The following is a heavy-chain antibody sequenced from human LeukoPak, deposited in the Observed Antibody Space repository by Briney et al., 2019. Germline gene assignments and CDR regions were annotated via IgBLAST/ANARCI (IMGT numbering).Heavy chain of an antibody. Sequence: PSETLSLTCTVSGGSISSSSYYWGWIRQPPGKGLEWIGSIYYSGSTYYNPSLKSRVTISVDTSKNQFSLKLSSVTAADTAVYYCARAPYSSSWYFVAEYFQHWGQGTLVTVSS. J-gene: IGHJ1*01. D-gene: IGHD6-13*01. CDR1: GGSISSSSYY. V-gene: IGHV4-39*07. CDR2: IYYSGST. CDR3: ARAPYSSSWYFVAEYFQH.